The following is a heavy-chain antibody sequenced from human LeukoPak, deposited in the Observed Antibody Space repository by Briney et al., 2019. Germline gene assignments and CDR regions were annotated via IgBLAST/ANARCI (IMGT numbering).Heavy chain of an antibody. CDR1: GITFINHA. D-gene: IGHD3-10*01. Sequence: PGGSLRLSCAASGITFINHAMDWVRQAPGKGLEWVAVISYDGSNTYYADSVKGRFTISRDNSKSTLYLQMNSLRVEDTAVYYCARDYLGDGSGSYYDPPYYYYGMDVWGQGTTVTVSS. J-gene: IGHJ6*02. V-gene: IGHV3-30-3*01. CDR2: ISYDGSNT. CDR3: ARDYLGDGSGSYYDPPYYYYGMDV.